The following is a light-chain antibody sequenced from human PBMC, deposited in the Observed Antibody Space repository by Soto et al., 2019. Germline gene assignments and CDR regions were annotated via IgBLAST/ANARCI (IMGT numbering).Light chain of an antibody. J-gene: IGKJ1*01. Sequence: DIQMTQSPSSLSASVGDRVTITCRASQGILDYVAWFQQKPGKAHRLLIFAASTLHSGVPSRFRGSGAGTDFPLTISSLQPEDAATYYCQKYNTAPQTVGPGTTVEIK. V-gene: IGKV1-27*01. CDR2: AAS. CDR1: QGILDY. CDR3: QKYNTAPQT.